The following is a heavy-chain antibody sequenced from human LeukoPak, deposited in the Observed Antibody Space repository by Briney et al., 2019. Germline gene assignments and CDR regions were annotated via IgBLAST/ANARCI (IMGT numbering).Heavy chain of an antibody. CDR3: ARVGRQLVMYYYYYYVDV. V-gene: IGHV3-48*04. J-gene: IGHJ6*03. Sequence: GGSLRLSCAASGFTFSSYSMTWVRQAPGKGLEWVSYISSSSSTIYYADSVKGRFTISRDNAKNSLYLQMNSLRAEDTAVYYCARVGRQLVMYYYYYYVDVWGKGTTVTVSS. CDR2: ISSSSSTI. D-gene: IGHD6-6*01. CDR1: GFTFSSYS.